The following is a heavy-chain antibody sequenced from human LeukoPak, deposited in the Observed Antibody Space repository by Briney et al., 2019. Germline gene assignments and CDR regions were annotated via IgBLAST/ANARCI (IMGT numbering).Heavy chain of an antibody. CDR2: IWYDGSNK. D-gene: IGHD6-13*01. V-gene: IGHV3-33*06. CDR1: GFTFSSYG. CDR3: AKEPAAGGPHDY. J-gene: IGHJ4*02. Sequence: GRSLRLSCAASGFTFSSYGMHWVRQAPGKGLEWVAVIWYDGSNKYYADSVKGRFTISRDNSKNTLYLQMNSLRVEDTAVYYCAKEPAAGGPHDYWGQGTLVTVSS.